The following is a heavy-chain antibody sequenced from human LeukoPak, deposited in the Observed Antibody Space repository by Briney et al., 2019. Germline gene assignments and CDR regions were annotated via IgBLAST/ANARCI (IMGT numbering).Heavy chain of an antibody. V-gene: IGHV3-21*01. Sequence: GGSLRLSCAASGFTFSSYSMNRVRQAPGKGLEWVSSISSSSSYIYYADSVKGRFTISRDNAKNSLYLQMNSLRAEDTAVYYCARVGEEQQLDYLDPWGLGTLVTVSS. J-gene: IGHJ5*02. CDR1: GFTFSSYS. D-gene: IGHD6-13*01. CDR2: ISSSSSYI. CDR3: ARVGEEQQLDYLDP.